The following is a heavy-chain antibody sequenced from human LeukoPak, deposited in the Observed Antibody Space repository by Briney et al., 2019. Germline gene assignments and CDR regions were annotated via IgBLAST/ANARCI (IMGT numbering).Heavy chain of an antibody. Sequence: ASVKVSCKASGYTFTSYDINWVRQATGQGLEWMGWMNLNSGNTGYAQKSQGRVTMTRNTSISTAYMELSSLRSEDTAVYYCARRLLIAAAGSYYYYYYGMDVWGQGTTVTVSS. CDR2: MNLNSGNT. CDR3: ARRLLIAAAGSYYYYYYGMDV. D-gene: IGHD6-13*01. J-gene: IGHJ6*02. CDR1: GYTFTSYD. V-gene: IGHV1-8*01.